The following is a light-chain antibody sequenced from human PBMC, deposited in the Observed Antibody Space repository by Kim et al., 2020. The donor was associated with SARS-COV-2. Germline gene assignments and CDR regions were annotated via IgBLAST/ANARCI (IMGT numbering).Light chain of an antibody. J-gene: IGKJ1*01. CDR2: TAS. CDR3: QQSNSFPLT. CDR1: QSISSW. V-gene: IGKV1-5*03. Sequence: DIQMTQSPSTLSASVGDRVTITCRASQSISSWLAWYQQRPGKAPKLLIYTASTLEYGVPSRFSGSGSGTDFTLTISSLQPEDFATYYCQQSNSFPLTFGQGTKVDIK.